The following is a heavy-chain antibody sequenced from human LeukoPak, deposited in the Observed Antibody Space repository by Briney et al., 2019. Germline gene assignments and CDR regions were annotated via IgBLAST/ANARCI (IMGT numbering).Heavy chain of an antibody. D-gene: IGHD6-19*01. CDR1: GYTFTSYG. Sequence: ASVKVSCKASGYTFTSYGISWVRQAPGQGLEWMGWSSAYNGNTNYAQKLQGRVTMTTDTSTSTAYMELRSLRSDDTAVYYCARESSLEQWLNAFDIWGQGTMVTVSS. CDR3: ARESSLEQWLNAFDI. J-gene: IGHJ3*02. V-gene: IGHV1-18*01. CDR2: SSAYNGNT.